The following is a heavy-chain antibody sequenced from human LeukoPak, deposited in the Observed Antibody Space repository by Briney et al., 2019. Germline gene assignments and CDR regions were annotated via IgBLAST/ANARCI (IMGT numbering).Heavy chain of an antibody. CDR3: ARTGLSSSWLEYYFDY. CDR1: GYTFTGYY. Sequence: ASLKVSCKASGYTFTGYYMHWVRHAPGQGLEWIRWINPNSGGTNYAQKFQGRVTMTRDTSISTAYMELSRLRSDDTAVYYCARTGLSSSWLEYYFDYWGQGTLVTVSS. CDR2: INPNSGGT. D-gene: IGHD6-13*01. J-gene: IGHJ4*02. V-gene: IGHV1-2*02.